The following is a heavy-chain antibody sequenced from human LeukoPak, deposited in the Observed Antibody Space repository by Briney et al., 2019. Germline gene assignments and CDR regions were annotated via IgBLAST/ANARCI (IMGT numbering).Heavy chain of an antibody. J-gene: IGHJ5*02. CDR3: VRWATLSP. V-gene: IGHV3-7*01. CDR1: GFPFNAYW. Sequence: GGSLRLSCAASGFPFNAYWMTWVRQAPGKGLEWVANIRQDGDTKYYVDFVKGRFTITRDNAKNSLYLQMNSLRVEDTAVYYCVRWATLSPWGQGTLVTVSS. CDR2: IRQDGDTK. D-gene: IGHD5-12*01.